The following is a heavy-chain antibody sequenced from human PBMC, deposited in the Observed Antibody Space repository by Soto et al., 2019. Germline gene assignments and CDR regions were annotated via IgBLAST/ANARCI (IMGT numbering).Heavy chain of an antibody. CDR1: GFTFSSYY. Sequence: EVQLLESGGGLVQPGRSLRLSCAASGFTFSSYYMNWVRQAPGKGLEWVSAMSGTGGSTYYADSVKGRFTISRDNSKNTLYLQINSLRVEDTAVFYCAKAGGSSGWSPSYFDYWGQGTLVTVSS. CDR3: AKAGGSSGWSPSYFDY. V-gene: IGHV3-23*01. CDR2: MSGTGGST. D-gene: IGHD6-19*01. J-gene: IGHJ4*02.